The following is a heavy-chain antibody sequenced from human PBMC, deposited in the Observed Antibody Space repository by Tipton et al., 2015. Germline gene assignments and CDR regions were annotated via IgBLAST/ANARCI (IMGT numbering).Heavy chain of an antibody. CDR2: VYFRGST. CDR1: GGSIGDTRYF. J-gene: IGHJ5*02. CDR3: MRHIVVGSNNYFDP. Sequence: GSLRLSCTVSGGSIGDTRYFWGWIRQTPGKGLEWIGSVYFRGSTAHNPSLKSRATVSVDASKNQFSLKLTSLTAADTALYYCMRHIVVGSNNYFDPWGQGLLVTVSS. D-gene: IGHD2-15*01. V-gene: IGHV4-39*01.